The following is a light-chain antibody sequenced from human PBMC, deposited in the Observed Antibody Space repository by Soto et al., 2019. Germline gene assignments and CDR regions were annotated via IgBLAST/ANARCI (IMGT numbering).Light chain of an antibody. J-gene: IGLJ2*01. CDR3: AAWDDSLNGPV. V-gene: IGLV1-44*01. CDR2: SNN. CDR1: SSNLGSNT. Sequence: QPVLTQPPSASGTPGQRVTISCSGSSSNLGSNTVNWYQQLPGTAPKLLIYSNNQRPSGVPARLSGSKSGTSASLAISGLQSEDEADYYCAAWDDSLNGPVFGGGTKLTVL.